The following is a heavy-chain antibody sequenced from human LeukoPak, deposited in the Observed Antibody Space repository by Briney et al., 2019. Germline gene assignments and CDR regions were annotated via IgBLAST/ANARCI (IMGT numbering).Heavy chain of an antibody. D-gene: IGHD3-22*01. V-gene: IGHV3-7*05. Sequence: GGSLRLSCAASGSTFSDYWVIWVRQVPGKGLEWVAKINPDGSDKSYVDSVKGRFTISRDNSKNTLYLQMNSLRAEDTAVYYCARALYYYDSSGYIDYWGQGTLVTVSS. CDR3: ARALYYYDSSGYIDY. J-gene: IGHJ4*02. CDR2: INPDGSDK. CDR1: GSTFSDYW.